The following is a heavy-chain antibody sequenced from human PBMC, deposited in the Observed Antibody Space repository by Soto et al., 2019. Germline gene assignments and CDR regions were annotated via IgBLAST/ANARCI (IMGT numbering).Heavy chain of an antibody. CDR1: GGSFSGYY. CDR2: INHSGST. Sequence: QVQLQQWGAGLLKPSETLSLTCAVYGGSFSGYYWSWIRQPPGKGLEWIGEINHSGSTNYNPSLKSRVTISVDTSKNQFSLKLSSVTAADTAVYYCARGINIGAAARPVDYWGQGTLVTVSS. D-gene: IGHD6-13*01. CDR3: ARGINIGAAARPVDY. J-gene: IGHJ4*02. V-gene: IGHV4-34*01.